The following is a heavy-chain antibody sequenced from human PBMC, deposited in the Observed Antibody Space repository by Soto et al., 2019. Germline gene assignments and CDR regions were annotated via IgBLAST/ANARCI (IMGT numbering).Heavy chain of an antibody. D-gene: IGHD3-22*01. CDR2: IYSGGST. CDR1: GFTVSSNY. V-gene: IGHV3-66*01. J-gene: IGHJ4*02. Sequence: GGSLRLSCAASGFTVSSNYMSWVRQAPGKGLEWVSVIYSGGSTYYADSVKGRFTISRDNSKNTLYLQMNSLKAEDTAVYYCERAIKVYYYDSSVYSPYYFDSWGQGTLVTVSS. CDR3: ERAIKVYYYDSSVYSPYYFDS.